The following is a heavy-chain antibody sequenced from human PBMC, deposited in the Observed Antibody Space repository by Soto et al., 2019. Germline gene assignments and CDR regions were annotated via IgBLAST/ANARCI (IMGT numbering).Heavy chain of an antibody. CDR1: GFTFSSYS. Sequence: EVQLVESGGGLVKPGGSLRLSCAASGFTFSSYSMNWVRQAPWKGLEWVSSISSISSYIYYADSLKGRFTISRDNAKNSLYLQMNRLRAEDTAVSYCVIGPAVTTYWYWGQGTLVTVSS. D-gene: IGHD4-17*01. CDR2: ISSISSYI. CDR3: VIGPAVTTYWY. J-gene: IGHJ4*02. V-gene: IGHV3-21*01.